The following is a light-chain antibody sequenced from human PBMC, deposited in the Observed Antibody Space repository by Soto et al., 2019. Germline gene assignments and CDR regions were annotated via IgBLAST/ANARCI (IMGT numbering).Light chain of an antibody. J-gene: IGKJ3*01. CDR1: QGHRTF. CDR2: AAS. Sequence: EIQMTQSPTSLSASVGDRVTITCRASQGHRTFVACYQQKPGKAPKLLIYAASTLQSGVPSRFSGSGSGTDFTLTINSLQPEDVATYSCQKYSSVPVFGPGTKLEIK. V-gene: IGKV1-27*01. CDR3: QKYSSVPV.